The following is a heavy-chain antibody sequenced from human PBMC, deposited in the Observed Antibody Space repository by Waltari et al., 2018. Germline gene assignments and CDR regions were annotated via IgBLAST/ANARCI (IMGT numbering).Heavy chain of an antibody. CDR2: IYYSGST. V-gene: IGHV4-59*01. CDR3: ARGINYYGSGSYLDY. D-gene: IGHD3-10*01. J-gene: IGHJ4*02. CDR1: GGSISRYY. Sequence: QVQLQESGPGLVKPSETLSLTCTVSGGSISRYYWRWIRQPPGKGLEWIGYIYYSGSTNYNPSLKSRVTISVDTSKNQFSLKLSSVTAADTAVYYCARGINYYGSGSYLDYWGQGTLVTVSS.